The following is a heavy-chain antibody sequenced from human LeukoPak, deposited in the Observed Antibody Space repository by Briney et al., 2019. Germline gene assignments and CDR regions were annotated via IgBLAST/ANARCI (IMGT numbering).Heavy chain of an antibody. J-gene: IGHJ4*02. CDR2: IIPIFGTA. V-gene: IGHV1-69*13. D-gene: IGHD6-19*01. CDR3: ASLGDSSGWYNDY. CDR1: GGTFSSYA. Sequence: SVKVSCKASGGTFSSYAISWVRQAPGQGLEWMGGIIPIFGTANYAQKFQGRVTITADESTSTAYMELSSLRSEDTAVYYCASLGDSSGWYNDYWGQGTLVTVSS.